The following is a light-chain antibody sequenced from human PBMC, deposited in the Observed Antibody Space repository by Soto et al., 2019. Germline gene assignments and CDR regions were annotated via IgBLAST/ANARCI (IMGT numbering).Light chain of an antibody. Sequence: QSALTQPASVSGSPGQSITISCTGSSSDVGGYKYVSWFQQHPDKAPKLIIYDVSNRPSGISNRFSGSKSSDTASLTISGLQAEDEADYYCSSYTSSTTVVFGGGTKLTVL. J-gene: IGLJ2*01. CDR3: SSYTSSTTVV. CDR2: DVS. V-gene: IGLV2-14*03. CDR1: SSDVGGYKY.